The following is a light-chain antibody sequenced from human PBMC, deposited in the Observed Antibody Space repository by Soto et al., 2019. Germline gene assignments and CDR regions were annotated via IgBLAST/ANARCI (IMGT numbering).Light chain of an antibody. CDR3: SSYTNINKRACV. Sequence: QSVLTQPASVSGSPGQSITISCTGTSGDIGSYNRVSWYQQHPGKAPKLIIYEVTDRPSGVSNRFSGSKSGNTASLTISGLQAEDEAEYYCSSYTNINKRACVFGTGTKVTVX. V-gene: IGLV2-14*01. CDR2: EVT. J-gene: IGLJ1*01. CDR1: SGDIGSYNR.